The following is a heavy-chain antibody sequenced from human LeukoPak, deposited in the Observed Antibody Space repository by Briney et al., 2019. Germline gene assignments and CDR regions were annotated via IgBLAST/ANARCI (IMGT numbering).Heavy chain of an antibody. J-gene: IGHJ4*02. CDR1: GFTFSSYG. CDR2: ISSSGGST. V-gene: IGHV3-23*01. D-gene: IGHD6-19*01. CDR3: AKAVALAGFYYFDY. Sequence: GRSLRLSCAASGFTFSSYGMHWVRQAPGKGLEWVSAISSSGGSTYYADSVKGRFTISRDNSKNTLYLQMNSLRAEDTAVYYCAKAVALAGFYYFDYWGQGTLVTVSS.